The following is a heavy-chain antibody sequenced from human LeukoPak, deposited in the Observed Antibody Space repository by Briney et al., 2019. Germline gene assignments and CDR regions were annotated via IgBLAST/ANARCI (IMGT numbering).Heavy chain of an antibody. D-gene: IGHD2-15*01. CDR2: INQDGSEK. CDR3: ARYALVVSASLSYFDY. V-gene: IGHV3-7*01. CDR1: GFTFSSYW. J-gene: IGHJ4*02. Sequence: PGGSLRLSCAASGFTFSSYWMSWVRQAPGKGLEWVAHINQDGSEKHYVDSVKGRFTISRDNAKNSLYLQMNSLRAGDAAVYYWARYALVVSASLSYFDYWGQGTLVTVSS.